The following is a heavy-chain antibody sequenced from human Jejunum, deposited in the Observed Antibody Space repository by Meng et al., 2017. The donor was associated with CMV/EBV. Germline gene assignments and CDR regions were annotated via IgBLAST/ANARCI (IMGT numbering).Heavy chain of an antibody. Sequence: QVLRVQSGAEVKQRGASVTVSCKASGYTFTGYQMHWLRQAPGQGLEWVGRINPKNGDTKYAEKFQGRVTMTRDTSITTAYMEVSRLRSDDTALYYCATTYTGRYEASWGQGTLVTVSS. D-gene: IGHD1-26*01. CDR2: INPKNGDT. J-gene: IGHJ4*02. CDR1: GYTFTGYQ. CDR3: ATTYTGRYEAS. V-gene: IGHV1-2*06.